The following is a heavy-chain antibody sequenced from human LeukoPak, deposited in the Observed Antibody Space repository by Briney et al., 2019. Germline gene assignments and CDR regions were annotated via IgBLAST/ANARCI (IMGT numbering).Heavy chain of an antibody. J-gene: IGHJ4*02. V-gene: IGHV1-69*04. CDR3: ARVFRYDNSGRYFNGHFDF. D-gene: IGHD3-10*01. Sequence: ASVKVSCKASGGSFSTFAVNWVRQAPGQGLEWMGRTILLVGLTQYAQTFQGRLTITADKPTRTAYMELSSLRSDDTAVYFCARVFRYDNSGRYFNGHFDFWGQGTLVTVSS. CDR1: GGSFSTFA. CDR2: TILLVGLT.